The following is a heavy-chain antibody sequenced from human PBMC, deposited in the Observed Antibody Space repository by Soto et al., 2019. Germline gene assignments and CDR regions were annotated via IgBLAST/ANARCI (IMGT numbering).Heavy chain of an antibody. V-gene: IGHV1-69*13. CDR3: ARHDCISSSCYYYYYYGMEV. J-gene: IGHJ6*02. Sequence: ASVKVSCKASGCTFSTYAISWVRQAPGQGLEWMGGIIPIFDTANYAQKFQGRVTITADESTSTAYMELSSLRSEDTAVYYCARHDCISSSCYYYYYYGMEVWGQGTTVTVSS. CDR2: IIPIFDTA. CDR1: GCTFSTYA. D-gene: IGHD2-2*01.